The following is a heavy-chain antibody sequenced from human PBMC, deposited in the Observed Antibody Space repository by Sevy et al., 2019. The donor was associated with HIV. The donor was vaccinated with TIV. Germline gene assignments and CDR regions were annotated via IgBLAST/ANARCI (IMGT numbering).Heavy chain of an antibody. J-gene: IGHJ4*02. CDR2: ISAYNGNT. CDR1: GYTFISYA. Sequence: ASVKVSCKASGYTFISYAINWVRQAPGQGLEWMGWISAYNGNTNYAQKLQGRVTMTTDTSSSTAYMELRSLRSDDTAVYYCARSYGSGNYYGYWGQGTLVKSPQ. D-gene: IGHD3-10*01. V-gene: IGHV1-18*01. CDR3: ARSYGSGNYYGY.